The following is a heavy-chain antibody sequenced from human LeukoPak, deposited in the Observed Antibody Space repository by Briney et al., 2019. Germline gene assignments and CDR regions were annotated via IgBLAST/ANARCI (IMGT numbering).Heavy chain of an antibody. CDR3: ARGRSNYHGMDV. Sequence: SETLSLTCSVSDGSINSYYWNWIRRPPEKGLEWIGYIYYNGNTNYSPSLKSRVTMSVDTSKNLFSLKVSSVTAADTAVYYCARGRSNYHGMDVWGQGTTVTVSS. V-gene: IGHV4-59*01. D-gene: IGHD1-26*01. CDR2: IYYNGNT. CDR1: DGSINSYY. J-gene: IGHJ6*02.